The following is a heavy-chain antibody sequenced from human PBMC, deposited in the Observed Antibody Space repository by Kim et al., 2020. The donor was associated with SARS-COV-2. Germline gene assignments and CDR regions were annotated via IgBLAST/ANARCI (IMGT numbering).Heavy chain of an antibody. Sequence: ASVKVSCKASGYTFTGYYMHWVRQAPGQGLEWMGRINPNSGGTNYAQKFQGRVTMTRDTSISTAYMELSRLRSDDTAVYYCAREHHSYGLWYFDYWGQGTLVTVSS. D-gene: IGHD5-18*01. CDR2: INPNSGGT. CDR3: AREHHSYGLWYFDY. J-gene: IGHJ4*02. V-gene: IGHV1-2*06. CDR1: GYTFTGYY.